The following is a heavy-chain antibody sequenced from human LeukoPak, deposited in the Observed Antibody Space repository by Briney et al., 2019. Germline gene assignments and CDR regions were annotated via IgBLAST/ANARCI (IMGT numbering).Heavy chain of an antibody. J-gene: IGHJ4*02. V-gene: IGHV3-48*01. CDR2: ISSSSSTI. CDR3: ARADYYYDSSGYYYVGGVDY. CDR1: GFTFSSYS. D-gene: IGHD3-22*01. Sequence: GGSLRLSCAASGFTFSSYSMNWVRQAPGKGLEWVSYISSSSSTIYYADSVKGRFTISRDNAKNSLYLQMNSLRAEDTAVYYCARADYYYDSSGYYYVGGVDYWGQGTLVTVSS.